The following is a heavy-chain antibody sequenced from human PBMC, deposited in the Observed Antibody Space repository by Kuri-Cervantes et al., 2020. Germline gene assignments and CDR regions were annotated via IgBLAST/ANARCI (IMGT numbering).Heavy chain of an antibody. CDR1: GFTFSSYG. J-gene: IGHJ3*02. CDR3: AKVSRVSSGYYYSADAFDI. CDR2: ISWNSGSI. D-gene: IGHD3-22*01. Sequence: GGSLRLSCAASGFTFSSYGMHWVRQAPGKGLEWVSGISWNSGSIGYADSVKGRFTISRDNAKNSLYLQMNSLRAEDTALYYCAKVSRVSSGYYYSADAFDIWGQGTMVTVSS. V-gene: IGHV3-9*01.